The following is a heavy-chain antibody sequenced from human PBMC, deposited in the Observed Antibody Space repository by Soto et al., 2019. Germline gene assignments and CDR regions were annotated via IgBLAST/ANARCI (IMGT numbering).Heavy chain of an antibody. D-gene: IGHD4-17*01. CDR1: GYSFTSYW. Sequence: GESLKISCKGSGYSFTSYWIGWVRQMPGKGLEWMGIIYPGDSDTRYSPSFQGQVTISADKSISTAYLQWSSLKASDTAMYYCARPDDYGGNSLPYYFDYWGQGTLVTVSS. J-gene: IGHJ4*02. CDR2: IYPGDSDT. V-gene: IGHV5-51*01. CDR3: ARPDDYGGNSLPYYFDY.